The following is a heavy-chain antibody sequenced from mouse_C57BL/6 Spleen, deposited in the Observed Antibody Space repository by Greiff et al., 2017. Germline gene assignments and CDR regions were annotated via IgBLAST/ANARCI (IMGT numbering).Heavy chain of an antibody. V-gene: IGHV1-4*01. CDR3: ARSYYSNSMDY. D-gene: IGHD2-5*01. CDR2: INPSSGYT. CDR1: GYTFTSYT. Sequence: VQLQQSGAELARPGASVKMPCKASGYTFTSYTMHWVKQRPGQGLEWIGYINPSSGYTKYNQKFKDKATLTADKSSSTAYMQLSSLTSEDSAVYYCARSYYSNSMDYWGQGTSVTVSS. J-gene: IGHJ4*01.